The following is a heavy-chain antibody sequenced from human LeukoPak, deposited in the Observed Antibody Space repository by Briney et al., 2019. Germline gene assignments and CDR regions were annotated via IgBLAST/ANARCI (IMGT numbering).Heavy chain of an antibody. Sequence: ASVKVSCKASGYTFTGYYMHWVRQAPGQGLEWMGWINPNSGGTNYAQKFQGGVTMTRDTSISTAYMELSRLRSDDTAVYYCTRGRDYGGNSKLFDYWGQGTLVTVSS. D-gene: IGHD4-23*01. CDR3: TRGRDYGGNSKLFDY. J-gene: IGHJ4*02. CDR1: GYTFTGYY. V-gene: IGHV1-2*02. CDR2: INPNSGGT.